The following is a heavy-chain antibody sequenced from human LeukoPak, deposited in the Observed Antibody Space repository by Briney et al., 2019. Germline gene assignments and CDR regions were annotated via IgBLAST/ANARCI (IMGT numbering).Heavy chain of an antibody. CDR1: GYTFTSYY. Sequence: ASVKDSCKSSGYTFTSYYMHWVRQAPGQGLEWMGIINPSGGSTSYAQKFQGRVTMTRDISTNTVYIALSSLRSEDTAVYYCAKDLPRDGNRFDYWGQGTLVTVSS. CDR2: INPSGGST. J-gene: IGHJ4*02. D-gene: IGHD2-15*01. V-gene: IGHV1-46*01. CDR3: AKDLPRDGNRFDY.